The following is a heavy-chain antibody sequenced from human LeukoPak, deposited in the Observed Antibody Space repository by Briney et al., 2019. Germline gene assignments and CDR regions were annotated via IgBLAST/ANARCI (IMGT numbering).Heavy chain of an antibody. J-gene: IGHJ4*02. CDR1: GGSISSSNW. Sequence: SGTLSLTCAVSGGSISSSNWWSWVRQPPGKGLEWIGEIYHSGSTNYNPSLKSRVTISVDKSKNQFSLKLSSVTAADTAVYYCARILQAATAQLDYWGQGTLVTVSS. CDR2: IYHSGST. D-gene: IGHD2-2*01. CDR3: ARILQAATAQLDY. V-gene: IGHV4-4*02.